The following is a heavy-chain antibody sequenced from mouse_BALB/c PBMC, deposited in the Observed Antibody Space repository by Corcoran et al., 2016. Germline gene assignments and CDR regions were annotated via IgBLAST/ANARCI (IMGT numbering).Heavy chain of an antibody. J-gene: IGHJ1*01. Sequence: QVTLKDSGPGILQPSQTLSLTCYFSGFSLSTSGMGVRWIRQPSGKGLEWLAHIDWDDDKRYNPSLKSRLTISKDTSRNPVFLKITSADTADTATYYCARRARVLRFFDVWGAGTTVTVSS. CDR3: ARRARVLRFFDV. D-gene: IGHD1-1*01. V-gene: IGHV8-12*01. CDR1: GFSLSTSGMG. CDR2: IDWDDDK.